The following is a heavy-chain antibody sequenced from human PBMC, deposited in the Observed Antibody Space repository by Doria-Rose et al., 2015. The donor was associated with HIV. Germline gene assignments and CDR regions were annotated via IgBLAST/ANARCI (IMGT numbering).Heavy chain of an antibody. Sequence: QVTLKESGPVLVKPTEALTLTCTVSGVSLSSPGMGVSWIRQPPGKALEWLSNIFSDDERSYQTSLKSRLNISRGTSKSQVVLTMTDMDPVDTATYYCARIKSSGWYHKYYFDFWGQGTLVIVSA. CDR1: GVSLSSPGMG. J-gene: IGHJ4*02. V-gene: IGHV2-26*01. CDR2: IFSDDER. CDR3: ARIKSSGWYHKYYFDF. D-gene: IGHD6-13*01.